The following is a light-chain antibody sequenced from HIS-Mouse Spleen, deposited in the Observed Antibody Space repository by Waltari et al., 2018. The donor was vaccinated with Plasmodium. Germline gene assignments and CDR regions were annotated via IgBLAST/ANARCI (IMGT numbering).Light chain of an antibody. CDR2: EGS. Sequence: QSALTQPASVSGSPGQSITISCTGTSSDVGSYNLVSWYQQHPGKAPKRMIYEGSKRPYGVSNRFAGSKAGNTAALTIAGLQAEDEADYYCCSYAGSSTYVFGTGTKVTVL. CDR1: SSDVGSYNL. J-gene: IGLJ1*01. V-gene: IGLV2-23*01. CDR3: CSYAGSSTYV.